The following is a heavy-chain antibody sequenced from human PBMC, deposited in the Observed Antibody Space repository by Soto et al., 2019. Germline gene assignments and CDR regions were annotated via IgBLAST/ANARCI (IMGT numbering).Heavy chain of an antibody. J-gene: IGHJ4*02. CDR1: GGSFSGYY. D-gene: IGHD3-9*01. CDR3: AHILSGSQFNY. Sequence: SETLSLTCAVYGGSFSGYYWSWIRQPPGKGLEWIGEINHSGSTNYNPSLKSRVTISVDTSKNQFSLKVSSVTAADTAIYYCAHILSGSQFNYWGQGTPVTVSS. CDR2: INHSGST. V-gene: IGHV4-34*01.